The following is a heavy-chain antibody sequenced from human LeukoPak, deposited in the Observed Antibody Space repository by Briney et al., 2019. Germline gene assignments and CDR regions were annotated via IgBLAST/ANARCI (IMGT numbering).Heavy chain of an antibody. V-gene: IGHV3-74*01. CDR3: ARDLGWILFDY. D-gene: IGHD2-2*03. J-gene: IGHJ4*02. Sequence: GGSLRLSCAASGFTFSRYWMHWVRQAPGKGLVWVARIRPEGTTTAYADSVKGRFTISRDNAKNTLFLQMNSLSDEDTDVYYCARDLGWILFDYWGQGTLVTVSP. CDR2: IRPEGTTT. CDR1: GFTFSRYW.